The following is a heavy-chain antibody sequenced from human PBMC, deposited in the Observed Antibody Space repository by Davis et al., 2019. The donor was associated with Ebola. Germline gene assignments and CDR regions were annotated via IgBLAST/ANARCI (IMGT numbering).Heavy chain of an antibody. CDR3: ARDLVGAAAARYYYYYGMDV. CDR2: INPNSGGT. J-gene: IGHJ6*02. D-gene: IGHD1-26*01. CDR1: GYTFTDYY. V-gene: IGHV1-2*02. Sequence: AASVKVSCKASGYTFTDYYMHWVRQAPGQGLEWMGWINPNSGGTNYAQKFQGRVTMTRDTSISTAYMELSRLRSDDTAVYSCARDLVGAAAARYYYYYGMDVWGQGTTVTVSS.